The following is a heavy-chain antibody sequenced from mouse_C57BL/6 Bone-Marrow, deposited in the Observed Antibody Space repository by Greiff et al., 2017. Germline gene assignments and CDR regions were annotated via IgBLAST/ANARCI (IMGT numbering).Heavy chain of an antibody. CDR1: GYTFTSYW. J-gene: IGHJ2*01. CDR2: IHPGSGST. V-gene: IGHV1-55*01. D-gene: IGHD2-3*01. Sequence: QVQLQQPGAELVKPGASVKLSCKASGYTFTSYWITWVKQRPGQGLEWIGVIHPGSGSTNYNEKFKSKATLTVDKSSSTAYMQLSSLTSEDSAVYYYARRGWLLRDFDYWGQGTTLTVSA. CDR3: ARRGWLLRDFDY.